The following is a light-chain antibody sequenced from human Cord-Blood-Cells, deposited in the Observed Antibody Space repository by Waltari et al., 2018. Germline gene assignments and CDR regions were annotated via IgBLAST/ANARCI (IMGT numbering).Light chain of an antibody. CDR2: EGS. J-gene: IGLJ1*01. CDR3: CSYAGSSTYV. V-gene: IGLV2-23*01. CDR1: SSDVGCHNL. Sequence: QSALTQPASVSGSPGQSIPIPCTGTSSDVGCHNLVSWYQQHPGKAPKLMIYEGSKRPSGVSNRFSGSKSGNTASLTISGLQAEDEADYYCCSYAGSSTYVFGTGTKVTVL.